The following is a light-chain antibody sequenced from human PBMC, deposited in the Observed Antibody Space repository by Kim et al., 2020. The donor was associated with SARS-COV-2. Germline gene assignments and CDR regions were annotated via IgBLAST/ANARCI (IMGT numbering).Light chain of an antibody. J-gene: IGKJ4*01. Sequence: PWAGATLSCRASQTISSSLAWYQQSTGQPPRLLIFDASIRASGIPARCSGSGSGTDFTLTISGLEPEDFAVYYCQQRNNWPPKVTFGGGTKVDIK. CDR2: DAS. CDR3: QQRNNWPPKVT. CDR1: QTISSS. V-gene: IGKV3-11*01.